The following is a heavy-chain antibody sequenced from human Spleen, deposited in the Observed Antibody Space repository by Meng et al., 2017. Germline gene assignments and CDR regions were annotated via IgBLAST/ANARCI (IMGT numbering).Heavy chain of an antibody. CDR2: IKQDGSEK. Sequence: GESLKISCAASGFTFSTYSMNWVRQAPGKGLEWVANIKQDGSEKYYVDSVKGRFTISRDNAKNSVFLHMNSLRAEDTAVYYCAKDPSFYGMDDYWGQGTLVTVSS. V-gene: IGHV3-7*03. D-gene: IGHD2/OR15-2a*01. J-gene: IGHJ4*02. CDR3: AKDPSFYGMDDY. CDR1: GFTFSTYS.